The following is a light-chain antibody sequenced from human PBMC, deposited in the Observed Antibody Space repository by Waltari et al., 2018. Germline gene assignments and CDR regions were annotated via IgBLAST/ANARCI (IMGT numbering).Light chain of an antibody. CDR3: SSYSDSTTHDVV. J-gene: IGLJ2*01. CDR2: DVT. CDR1: SSDIGGYNY. V-gene: IGLV2-14*03. Sequence: GQSISISCTGTSSDIGGYNYVSWYQQLPGRAPKLMIYDVTSRPSGVSDRFSGSKSGHTASLTISGLQAEVEADYYCSSYSDSTTHDVVFGGGTQLTVL.